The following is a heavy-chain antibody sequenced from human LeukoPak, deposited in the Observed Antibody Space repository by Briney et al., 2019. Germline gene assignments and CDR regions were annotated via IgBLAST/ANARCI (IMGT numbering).Heavy chain of an antibody. Sequence: SETLSLTCTVSGGSFSSSSYYWGWIRQPPGKGLEWIGSIYYSGSTYYNPSLKSRVTISVDTSKNQFSLKLSSVTAADTAVYYCARNHDFWSGYCDYWGQGTLVTVSS. CDR3: ARNHDFWSGYCDY. CDR1: GGSFSSSSYY. CDR2: IYYSGST. J-gene: IGHJ4*02. V-gene: IGHV4-39*01. D-gene: IGHD3-3*01.